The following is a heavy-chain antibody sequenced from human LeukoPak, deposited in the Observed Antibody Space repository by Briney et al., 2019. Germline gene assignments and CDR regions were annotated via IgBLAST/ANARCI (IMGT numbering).Heavy chain of an antibody. CDR3: ARGMRDYYDSSGYYPPVEYFQH. D-gene: IGHD3-22*01. J-gene: IGHJ1*01. Sequence: ASVKVSCKASGYTFTGYYMHWVRQAPGQGLEWMGWINPNSGNTGYAQKFQGRVTMTRNTSISTAYMELSSLRSEDTAVYYCARGMRDYYDSSGYYPPVEYFQHWGQGTLVTVSS. V-gene: IGHV1-8*02. CDR2: INPNSGNT. CDR1: GYTFTGYY.